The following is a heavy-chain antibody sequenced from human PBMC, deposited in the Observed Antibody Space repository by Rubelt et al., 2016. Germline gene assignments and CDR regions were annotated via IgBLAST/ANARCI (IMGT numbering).Heavy chain of an antibody. Sequence: GRSLRLSCAASGFTFSSYWMHWVRQAPGKGLAWVSRINSDGSSTSYADSVKGRFTISRDNAKNTLYLQMNSLRAEDTAVDYCARETYYDFWSGRLDYWGQGTLVTVSS. CDR1: GFTFSSYW. J-gene: IGHJ4*02. CDR2: INSDGSST. CDR3: ARETYYDFWSGRLDY. D-gene: IGHD3-3*01. V-gene: IGHV3-74*01.